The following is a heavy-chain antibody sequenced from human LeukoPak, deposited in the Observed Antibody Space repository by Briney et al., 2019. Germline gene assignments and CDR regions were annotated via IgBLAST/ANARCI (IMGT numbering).Heavy chain of an antibody. CDR3: ASSPTTVTFAFDI. D-gene: IGHD4-4*01. V-gene: IGHV3-30-3*01. CDR2: ISYDGGNK. J-gene: IGHJ3*02. Sequence: GGSLRLSCAASGFTFSSYAMHWVRQAPGKGLEWVAVISYDGGNKYYADSVKGRFTISRDNSKNTLYLQMNSLRAEDTAVYYCASSPTTVTFAFDIWGQGTMVTVSS. CDR1: GFTFSSYA.